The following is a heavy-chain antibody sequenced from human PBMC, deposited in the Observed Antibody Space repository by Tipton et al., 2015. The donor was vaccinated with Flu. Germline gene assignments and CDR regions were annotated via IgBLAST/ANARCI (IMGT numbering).Heavy chain of an antibody. V-gene: IGHV3-7*01. CDR1: GFTFSGYW. D-gene: IGHD3-3*01. CDR2: LKEDGSEK. CDR3: ARDGPEWNYFAYMDV. Sequence: SLRLSCAASGFTFSGYWMHWVRQAPGKGLEWVANLKEDGSEKYYVDSVKGRFTISRDDSKNTVYLQMDSLGAEDTAVYYCARDGPEWNYFAYMDVWGKGTTVTVSS. J-gene: IGHJ6*03.